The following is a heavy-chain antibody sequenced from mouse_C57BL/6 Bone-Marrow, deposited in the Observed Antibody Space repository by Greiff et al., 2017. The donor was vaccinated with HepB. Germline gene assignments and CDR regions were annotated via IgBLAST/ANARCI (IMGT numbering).Heavy chain of an antibody. CDR1: GFTFSDYG. D-gene: IGHD1-1*01. Sequence: EVQLQQSGGGLVKPGGSLKLSCAASGFTFSDYGMHWVRQAPEKGLEWVAYISSGGSTIYYADTVKGRFTISRDNAKNTLFLQMTSLRSEDTAMYYCASYGSSYYYAMDYWGQGTSVTVSS. CDR3: ASYGSSYYYAMDY. V-gene: IGHV5-17*01. J-gene: IGHJ4*01. CDR2: ISSGGSTI.